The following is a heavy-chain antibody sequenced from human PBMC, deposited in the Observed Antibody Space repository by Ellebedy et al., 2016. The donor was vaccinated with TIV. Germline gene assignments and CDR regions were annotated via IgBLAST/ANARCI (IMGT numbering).Heavy chain of an antibody. J-gene: IGHJ3*02. Sequence: ETLSLTCAASRFSFSSYWMTWVRQAPGKGLEWVANINRDGSDQYYVDSVKGRFTISRDNAKNSLYLQMNSLRAEDAAVYYCATDGSYGDYRSPTHAFVMWGQGTVVTVSS. CDR2: INRDGSDQ. CDR1: RFSFSSYW. V-gene: IGHV3-7*01. D-gene: IGHD4-17*01. CDR3: ATDGSYGDYRSPTHAFVM.